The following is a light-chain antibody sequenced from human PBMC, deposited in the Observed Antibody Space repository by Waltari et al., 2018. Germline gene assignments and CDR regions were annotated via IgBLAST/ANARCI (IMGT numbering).Light chain of an antibody. CDR1: SGHSTNV. V-gene: IGLV4-69*01. J-gene: IGLJ3*02. CDR3: QTGGHGTWV. Sequence: QLVLTQSPSASASLGASVKLTCTLSSGHSTNVVAWLQQQPEKGPRFLMKVHSDGSQIKGDELPDRFSGSSSGAERYLAIASLQCEDEADYYCQTGGHGTWVFGGGTTLTVL. CDR2: VHSDGSQ.